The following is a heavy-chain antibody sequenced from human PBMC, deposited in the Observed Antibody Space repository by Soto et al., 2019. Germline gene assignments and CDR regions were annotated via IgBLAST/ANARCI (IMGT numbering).Heavy chain of an antibody. V-gene: IGHV3-23*01. Sequence: GGSLRLSCAASGFTFSNFAMNWVRQAPGKGLEWVSIISGSGDSTYYADSVKGRFTISRDNSKNTLYLQMNSLRAEDTAVYYCAKDLYRCIILMLYSNFDSWGQGTLVTVSS. CDR3: AKDLYRCIILMLYSNFDS. J-gene: IGHJ4*02. CDR2: ISGSGDST. CDR1: GFTFSNFA. D-gene: IGHD2-8*01.